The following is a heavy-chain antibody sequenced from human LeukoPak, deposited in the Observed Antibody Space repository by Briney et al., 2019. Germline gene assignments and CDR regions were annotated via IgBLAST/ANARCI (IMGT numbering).Heavy chain of an antibody. Sequence: PGGSLRLSCAAWGFTVSNNYMSWVRQARGKGLEWVSVIYSGDNTYYVESVKGRSTISRDNSKNTLFLQMNRLRAEDTAVYYCAGRRVLDASFDYWRQGTLVTVSP. V-gene: IGHV3-66*02. CDR3: AGRRVLDASFDY. D-gene: IGHD3-16*01. CDR1: GFTVSNNY. J-gene: IGHJ4*02. CDR2: IYSGDNT.